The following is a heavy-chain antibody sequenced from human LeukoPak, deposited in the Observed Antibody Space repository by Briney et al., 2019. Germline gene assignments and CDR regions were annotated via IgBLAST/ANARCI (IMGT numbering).Heavy chain of an antibody. CDR3: ARDRGSSGWYEFDY. CDR2: IKQDGSEK. Sequence: GGSLRLSCAASGFTSGTYWMSWVRQAPGEGLEWVANIKQDGSEKYYVDSVRGRFTISRDNAKNSLYPQMNSLRAEDTAVYYCARDRGSSGWYEFDYWGQGTLVTVSS. CDR1: GFTSGTYW. D-gene: IGHD6-19*01. V-gene: IGHV3-7*01. J-gene: IGHJ4*02.